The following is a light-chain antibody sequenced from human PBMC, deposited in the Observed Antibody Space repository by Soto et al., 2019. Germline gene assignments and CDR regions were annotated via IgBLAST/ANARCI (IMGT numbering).Light chain of an antibody. J-gene: IGKJ2*01. V-gene: IGKV1D-13*01. CDR3: QQFNDFPGT. CDR1: QDFSRA. Sequence: AIQLTQALSFLSASVGDRVTISCRTSQDFSRALAWNQQRPGKHAKLLLSGASSLESGVPSRFSGSGSGTGFTLPSSRLPPEDFSNYYCQQFNDFPGTFGQGNTLEIK. CDR2: GAS.